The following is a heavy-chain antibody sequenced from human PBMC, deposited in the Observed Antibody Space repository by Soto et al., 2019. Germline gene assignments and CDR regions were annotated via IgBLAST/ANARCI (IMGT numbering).Heavy chain of an antibody. D-gene: IGHD3-3*01. CDR2: IYYSGST. V-gene: IGHV4-59*01. CDR3: ARQYSRFSYWCDP. J-gene: IGHJ5*02. CDR1: GVSIIRDY. Sequence: LSATPSLTCPHSGVSIIRDYWSSIWVPPGKGLEWIGYIYYSGSTNYNPSLKSRVTISVDTSKNQFSLKLSSVTAADTAVYYCARQYSRFSYWCDPCGQGTLVTVSS.